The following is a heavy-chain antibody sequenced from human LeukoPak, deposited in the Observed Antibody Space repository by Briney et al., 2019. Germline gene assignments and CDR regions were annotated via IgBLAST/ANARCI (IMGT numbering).Heavy chain of an antibody. CDR2: INPNSGGT. CDR1: GYTSTGYY. J-gene: IGHJ4*02. V-gene: IGHV1-2*04. Sequence: GASVKVSCKASGYTSTGYYMHWVRQAPGQGLEWMGWINPNSGGTNYAQKFQGWVTMTRDTSISTAYMELSRLRSDDTAVYYCARDLSRPARLAVGYWGQGTLVTVSS. CDR3: ARDLSRPARLAVGY. D-gene: IGHD6-6*01.